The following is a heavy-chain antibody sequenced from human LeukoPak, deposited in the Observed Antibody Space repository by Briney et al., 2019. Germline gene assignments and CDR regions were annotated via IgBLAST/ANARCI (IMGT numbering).Heavy chain of an antibody. CDR2: INPSDGAT. Sequence: ASVKVSCKASGYTFTMYYIHWVRQAPGQGLEWMGMINPSDGATTYAQRFQGRVTMTRDMSTTTVYVDLRSLRSEDTAVDFCAREQRGGLSGSLGGLFASYNTYYYMDVWGRGTTVTVSS. CDR3: AREQRGGLSGSLGGLFASYNTYYYMDV. J-gene: IGHJ6*03. CDR1: GYTFTMYY. V-gene: IGHV1-46*01. D-gene: IGHD1-26*01.